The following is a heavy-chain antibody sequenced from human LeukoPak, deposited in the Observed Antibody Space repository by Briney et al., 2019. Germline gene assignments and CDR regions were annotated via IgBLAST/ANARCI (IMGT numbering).Heavy chain of an antibody. CDR3: ARVNGVVSD. D-gene: IGHD2-2*01. J-gene: IGHJ4*02. Sequence: SETLSLTCAVYGGSFSGYYWSWIRQPPGKGLEWIGEINHSGRTNYNPSLKSRVTISVDTSKNQFSLKMSSVNAADTAVYYCARVNGVVSDWGQGTLVTVSS. CDR1: GGSFSGYY. V-gene: IGHV4-34*01. CDR2: INHSGRT.